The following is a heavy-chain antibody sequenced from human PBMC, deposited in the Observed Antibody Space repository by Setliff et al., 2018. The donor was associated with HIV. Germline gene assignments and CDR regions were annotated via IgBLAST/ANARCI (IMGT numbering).Heavy chain of an antibody. Sequence: PGESLKISCQGSGYTFTKCWIGWVRQMPGKGLEWMGIIYPGDSDTRYSPSFQGHVTISVDKSISTAYLQWSSLKASDTAMYYCARHKVNGYSSNYFDYWGQGTLVTVSS. V-gene: IGHV5-51*01. CDR3: ARHKVNGYSSNYFDY. CDR1: GYTFTKCW. CDR2: IYPGDSDT. D-gene: IGHD4-4*01. J-gene: IGHJ4*02.